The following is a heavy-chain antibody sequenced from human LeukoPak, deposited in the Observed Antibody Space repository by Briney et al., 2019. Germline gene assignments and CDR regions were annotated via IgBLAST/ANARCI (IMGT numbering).Heavy chain of an antibody. V-gene: IGHV3-30*03. CDR2: ISYDGSNK. CDR1: GFTFSSYG. CDR3: ARSLGQIRFLEWLHSADYYYYGMDV. J-gene: IGHJ6*02. D-gene: IGHD3-3*01. Sequence: PGRSLRLSCAASGFTFSSYGMHWVRQAPGKGLEWLAVISYDGSNKYYADSVKGRFTISRDNSKNTLYLQMNSLRAEDTAVYYCARSLGQIRFLEWLHSADYYYYGMDVWGQGTTVTVSS.